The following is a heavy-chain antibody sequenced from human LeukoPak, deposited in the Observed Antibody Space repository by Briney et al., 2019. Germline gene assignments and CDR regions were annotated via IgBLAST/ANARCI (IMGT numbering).Heavy chain of an antibody. CDR2: ISYDGSNK. V-gene: IGHV3-30*04. CDR3: ARDCSGTNCYDSVLY. Sequence: GGSLRLSCAASGFTFSSYAMHWVRQAPGKGLEWVAVISYDGSNKYYADSVKGRFTISRDNSKNTLYLQMNSLRAEDTAVYYCARDCSGTNCYDSVLYWGQGTLVTVSS. J-gene: IGHJ4*02. D-gene: IGHD2-2*01. CDR1: GFTFSSYA.